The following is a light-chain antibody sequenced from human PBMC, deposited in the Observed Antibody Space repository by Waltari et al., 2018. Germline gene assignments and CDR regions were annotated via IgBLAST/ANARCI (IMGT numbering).Light chain of an antibody. CDR2: DFS. J-gene: IGLJ2*01. CDR3: SSYTSSSTLYVV. V-gene: IGLV2-14*03. Sequence: QSALTQPASVSGSPGQSLTISCTGTHSYVGGFNYVPWYQQHPGKAPKLRIYDFSNRPSGVSNRFSGSKSGNTASLTISGLQAEDEADYYCSSYTSSSTLYVVFGGGTKLTVI. CDR1: HSYVGGFNY.